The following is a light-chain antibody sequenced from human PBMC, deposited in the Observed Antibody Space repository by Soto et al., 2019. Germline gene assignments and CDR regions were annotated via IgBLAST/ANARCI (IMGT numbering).Light chain of an antibody. V-gene: IGKV3-11*01. CDR2: DAS. CDR1: QSVSSS. CDR3: QQRSDWPLT. Sequence: EVVLTQSPATLSLSPGERATLSCRASQSVSSSLAWYQRKPGQAPRLLIYDASNRATGIPARFSGSGSGTDFTLTISSLEPEDCAVYYCQQRSDWPLTFGGGTKVEI. J-gene: IGKJ4*01.